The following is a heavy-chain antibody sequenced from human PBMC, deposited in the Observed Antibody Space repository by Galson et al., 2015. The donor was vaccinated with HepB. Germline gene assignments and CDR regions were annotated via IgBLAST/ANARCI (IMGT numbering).Heavy chain of an antibody. D-gene: IGHD3-22*01. CDR2: ISGSSSYI. J-gene: IGHJ3*01. CDR1: GFTFSSYS. V-gene: IGHV3-21*01. CDR3: ARGVCYDSSGYLCLDAFDV. Sequence: SLRLSCAASGFTFSSYSMNWVRQAPGKGLEWVSSISGSSSYIYYADSVKGRFTISRDNAKNSLYLQMNSLRAEDTAVYYCARGVCYDSSGYLCLDAFDVWGQGTMVTVSS.